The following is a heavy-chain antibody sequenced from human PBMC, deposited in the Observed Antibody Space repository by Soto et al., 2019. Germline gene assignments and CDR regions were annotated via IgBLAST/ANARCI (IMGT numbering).Heavy chain of an antibody. CDR3: ARDGLGYCSGGSCQGYYFDY. CDR1: GFIFISYA. Sequence: GGSLRLSCAASGFIFISYAMHWVRQAPCKGLEWVAVISYDGSNKYYADSVKGRFTISRDNSKNTLYLQMNSLRAEDTAVYYCARDGLGYCSGGSCQGYYFDYWGQGTLVTVSS. D-gene: IGHD2-15*01. V-gene: IGHV3-30-3*01. J-gene: IGHJ4*02. CDR2: ISYDGSNK.